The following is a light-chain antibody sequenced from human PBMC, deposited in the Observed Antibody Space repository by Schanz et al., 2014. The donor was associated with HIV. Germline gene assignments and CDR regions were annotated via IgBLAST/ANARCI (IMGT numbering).Light chain of an antibody. CDR2: DVT. Sequence: QSALTQPASVSGSPGQSITISCTGTNSDIGAYNYVSWYQQHPNKPPKLIIYDVTNRPSGVSNRFSGSKSGNTASLTISGLQAEDEADYYCSSYTSSSTLGVFGGGTKLTVL. CDR3: SSYTSSSTLGV. J-gene: IGLJ2*01. CDR1: NSDIGAYNY. V-gene: IGLV2-14*03.